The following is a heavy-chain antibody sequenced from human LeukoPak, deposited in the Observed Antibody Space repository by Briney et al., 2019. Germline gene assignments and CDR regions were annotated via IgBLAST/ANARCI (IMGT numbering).Heavy chain of an antibody. J-gene: IGHJ1*01. V-gene: IGHV3-30*02. D-gene: IGHD1-26*01. Sequence: GGSLRLSCAASGFTFSSYGMHWVRQAPGEGLEWVAFIRYDGSNKYYADSVKGRLTISRDNSKNTLYLQMNSLRAEDTAVYYCAKGVNQWELLSSGYFQHWGQGTLVTVSS. CDR1: GFTFSSYG. CDR3: AKGVNQWELLSSGYFQH. CDR2: IRYDGSNK.